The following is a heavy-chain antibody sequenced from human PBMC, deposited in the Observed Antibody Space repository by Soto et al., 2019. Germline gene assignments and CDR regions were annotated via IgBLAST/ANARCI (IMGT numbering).Heavy chain of an antibody. CDR3: ARLSSGGYYYYYMDV. J-gene: IGHJ6*03. Sequence: SVKVSCKASGYTFTSYGISWVRQAPGQGLEWMGWISAYNGNTNYAQKLQGRVTMTTDTSTSTVYMELRSLRSDDTAVYYCARLSSGGYYYYYMDVWGKGTTVTVSS. CDR2: ISAYNGNT. D-gene: IGHD2-15*01. V-gene: IGHV1-18*01. CDR1: GYTFTSYG.